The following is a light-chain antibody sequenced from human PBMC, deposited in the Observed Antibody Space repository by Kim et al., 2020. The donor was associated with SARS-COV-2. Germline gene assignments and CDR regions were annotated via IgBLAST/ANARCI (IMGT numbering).Light chain of an antibody. Sequence: GQLITISSTGTSSAVGGYNYVSWYQQHPGKAPKLMIYDVSKRPSGVSNRFSGSKSGNTASLTISGLQAEDEADYYCSSYTSSSTYVFGTGTKVTVL. CDR1: SSAVGGYNY. CDR2: DVS. J-gene: IGLJ1*01. V-gene: IGLV2-14*04. CDR3: SSYTSSSTYV.